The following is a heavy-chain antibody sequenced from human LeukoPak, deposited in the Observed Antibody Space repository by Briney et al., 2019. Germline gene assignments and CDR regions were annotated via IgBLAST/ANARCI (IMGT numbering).Heavy chain of an antibody. D-gene: IGHD3-3*01. CDR2: INPNSGGT. V-gene: IGHV1-2*02. CDR3: ARDSSRADFWSGYYGNYYYYYMDV. CDR1: GYTFTSYG. J-gene: IGHJ6*03. Sequence: ASVKVSCKASGYTFTSYGISWVRQAPGQGLEWMGWINPNSGGTNYAQKFQGRVTMTRDTSISTAYMELSRLRSDDTAVYYCARDSSRADFWSGYYGNYYYYYMDVWGKGTTVTVSS.